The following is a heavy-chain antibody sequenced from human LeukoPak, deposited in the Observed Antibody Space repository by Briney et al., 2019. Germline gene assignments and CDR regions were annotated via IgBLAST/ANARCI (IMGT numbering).Heavy chain of an antibody. CDR1: GYSFTNYW. D-gene: IGHD3-3*01. V-gene: IGHV5-51*01. Sequence: GESLKISCTGSGYSFTNYWVAWVRQMPGQGLEWMGIIYPGDSDTRYSPSFQGQVTISADKSISTAYLQWTSLKASDTAIYYCSICGGILDWFQGWGQGTLVSVSS. CDR2: IYPGDSDT. J-gene: IGHJ4*02. CDR3: SICGGILDWFQG.